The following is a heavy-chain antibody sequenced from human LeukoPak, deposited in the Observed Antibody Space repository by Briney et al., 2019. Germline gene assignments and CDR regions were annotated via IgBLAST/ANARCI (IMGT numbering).Heavy chain of an antibody. CDR2: IYPDDSDT. Sequence: GESLKISCTGSGYTFRYYWIGWVRQMPGKGLEWMGIIYPDDSDTKYSPSFQGQVTISADKSISTAYLQWSSLKASDTAMYYCARISQSDEYYFDYWGQGTLVTVSS. V-gene: IGHV5-51*01. D-gene: IGHD2-21*01. J-gene: IGHJ4*02. CDR1: GYTFRYYW. CDR3: ARISQSDEYYFDY.